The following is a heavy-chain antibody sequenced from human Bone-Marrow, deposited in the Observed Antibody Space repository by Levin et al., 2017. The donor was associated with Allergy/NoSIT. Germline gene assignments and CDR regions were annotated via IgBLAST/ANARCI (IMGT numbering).Heavy chain of an antibody. CDR2: IYWDDDK. V-gene: IGHV2-5*02. CDR3: AHHKFWFGEFPFDF. J-gene: IGHJ4*02. CDR1: GFSLSSNGVG. Sequence: SGPTLVKPTQTLTLTCTFSGFSLSSNGVGVGWIRQAPGKALEWLALIYWDDDKRYSPSLKSRLNITKDTSKNQVVLTMTNMAPVYTGTYYCAHHKFWFGEFPFDFWGRGSLVTVSS. D-gene: IGHD3-10*01.